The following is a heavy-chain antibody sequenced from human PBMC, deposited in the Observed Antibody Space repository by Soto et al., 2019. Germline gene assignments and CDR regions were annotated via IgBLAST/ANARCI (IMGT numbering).Heavy chain of an antibody. Sequence: EVQLVESGGGLVQPGGSLRLSCAASGFTFSSYWMSWVRQAPGKGLEWVANIKQDGSEKYYVDSVKGRFTISRDNAKNSLYLQMNSLRAEDTAVYYCARDKWGSYSTIIGGGYYYYGMDVWGQGTTVTVSS. V-gene: IGHV3-7*01. J-gene: IGHJ6*02. CDR1: GFTFSSYW. CDR2: IKQDGSEK. CDR3: ARDKWGSYSTIIGGGYYYYGMDV. D-gene: IGHD3-16*01.